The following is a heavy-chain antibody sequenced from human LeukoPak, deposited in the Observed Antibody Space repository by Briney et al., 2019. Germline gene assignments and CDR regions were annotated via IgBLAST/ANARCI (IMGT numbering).Heavy chain of an antibody. CDR1: GGTFSSYA. Sequence: SVKLSCKASGGTFSSYAISWVRQAPGQGLEWMGGIIPIFGTANYAQKFQGRVTITTGESTSTAYMELSSLRSEDTAVYYCARARGVRNYYYYYMNVWGKGTTVTVSS. V-gene: IGHV1-69*05. CDR3: ARARGVRNYYYYYMNV. CDR2: IIPIFGTA. J-gene: IGHJ6*03. D-gene: IGHD3-10*01.